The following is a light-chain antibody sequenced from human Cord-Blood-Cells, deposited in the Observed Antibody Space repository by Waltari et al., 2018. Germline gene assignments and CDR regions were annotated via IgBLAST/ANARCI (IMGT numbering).Light chain of an antibody. CDR2: KVS. CDR3: MQGTHWPPT. Sequence: DVVMTQSPLSLPVTLGQPASISCRSSQSLVHSDGNTYLNWFQQRPGQSPRRLIYKVSNRDSAVPDRFSGSGSGTDFTLKISRVEAEDVGVYYCMQGTHWPPTFGQGTKLEIK. CDR1: QSLVHSDGNTY. J-gene: IGKJ2*01. V-gene: IGKV2-30*02.